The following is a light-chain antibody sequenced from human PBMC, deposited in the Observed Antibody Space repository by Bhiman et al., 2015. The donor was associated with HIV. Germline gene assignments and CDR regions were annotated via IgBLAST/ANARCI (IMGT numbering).Light chain of an antibody. Sequence: QSALTQPASVSGSPGQSITISCTGTSSDVGDYNSVSWYQQHPGKAPKLMIYDVSKRPSGVSNRFSGSKSGTTASLAISGLQAEDEADYYCNSYTSSSTWVFGGGTKLTVL. CDR1: SSDVGDYNS. V-gene: IGLV2-14*01. CDR2: DVS. J-gene: IGLJ3*02. CDR3: NSYTSSSTWV.